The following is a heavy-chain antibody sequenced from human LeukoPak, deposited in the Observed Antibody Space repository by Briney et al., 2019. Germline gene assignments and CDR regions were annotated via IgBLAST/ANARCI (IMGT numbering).Heavy chain of an antibody. CDR3: ARGGASPDCSSTSCYSHWFDP. D-gene: IGHD2-2*01. J-gene: IGHJ5*02. CDR1: GGSFSGYY. CDR2: INHSGST. V-gene: IGHV4-34*01. Sequence: PSETLSLTCAVYGGSFSGYYWSWIRQPPGKGLEWIGEINHSGSTNYNPSLKSRVTISVDTSKNQFSLKLSSVTAADTAVYYCARGGASPDCSSTSCYSHWFDPWGQGTLVTVSS.